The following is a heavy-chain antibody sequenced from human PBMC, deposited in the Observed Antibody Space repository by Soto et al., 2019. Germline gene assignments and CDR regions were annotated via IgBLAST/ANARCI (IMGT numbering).Heavy chain of an antibody. V-gene: IGHV1-2*02. J-gene: IGHJ6*02. D-gene: IGHD6-6*01. CDR3: ARDRVPFSSSSGHYYYGMDV. CDR1: GYTFTGYY. CDR2: ISPNSDGT. Sequence: GASVKVSCKASGYTFTGYYMHWVRQAPGQGLEWMGWISPNSDGTNFAHKFQGRVTMTTDTSINTAYMELSRLTYDDTAVYYCARDRVPFSSSSGHYYYGMDVWGQGTTVTVSS.